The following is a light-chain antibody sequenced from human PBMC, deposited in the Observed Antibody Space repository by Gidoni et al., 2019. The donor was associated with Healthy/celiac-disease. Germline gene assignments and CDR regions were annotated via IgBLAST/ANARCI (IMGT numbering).Light chain of an antibody. CDR3: QQSYSTPDT. V-gene: IGKV1-39*01. CDR2: AAS. Sequence: DIQITQSPSSLSASVGDRVTITCRASQSISSYLNWYHQKPGKAPKLLIYAASSLQSGVPSRFSGSGSGTDFTLTISSLQPEDFATYYCQQSYSTPDTFGQGTKLEIK. CDR1: QSISSY. J-gene: IGKJ2*01.